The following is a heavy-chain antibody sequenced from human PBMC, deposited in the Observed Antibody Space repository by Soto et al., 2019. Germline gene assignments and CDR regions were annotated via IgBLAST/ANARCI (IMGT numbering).Heavy chain of an antibody. Sequence: VGSLRLSCAASGFTFSSYSMYWVRQAPGKGLEWVSSISSSSSYIYYADSVKGRFTISRVNAKNSLYLQMNSLRAEDTAVYYCARESHCSSTSCYTRPNYYYYGMDVWGQGTTVTVSS. CDR1: GFTFSSYS. CDR3: ARESHCSSTSCYTRPNYYYYGMDV. CDR2: ISSSSSYI. J-gene: IGHJ6*02. D-gene: IGHD2-2*02. V-gene: IGHV3-21*01.